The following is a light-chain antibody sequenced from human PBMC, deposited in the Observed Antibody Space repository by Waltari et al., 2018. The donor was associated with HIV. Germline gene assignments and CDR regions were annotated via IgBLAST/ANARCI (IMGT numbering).Light chain of an antibody. Sequence: DIQMTQSPSSLSASMGDRVTITCRANQTISRFLNWYQQKLGKAPKLLIYAASSLQSGVPSRFSGSGSGTDFTLTISNLQPEDFATYYCQQSYSIPPTFGGGTKVEI. CDR3: QQSYSIPPT. V-gene: IGKV1-39*01. CDR2: AAS. CDR1: QTISRF. J-gene: IGKJ4*01.